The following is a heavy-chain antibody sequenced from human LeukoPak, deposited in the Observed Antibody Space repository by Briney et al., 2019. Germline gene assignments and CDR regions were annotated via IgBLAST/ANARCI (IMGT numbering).Heavy chain of an antibody. CDR3: AKDTWDYYDSSGYHTAQPTEYFQH. V-gene: IGHV3-23*01. D-gene: IGHD3-22*01. CDR2: ISGSGSNT. J-gene: IGHJ1*01. Sequence: PGGSLRLSCAASGFTFSSYAMSWVRQAPRKGLEWVSTISGSGSNTYHADSVKGRFTVSRDNSKNTLYLQMNSLRAEDPAVYHCAKDTWDYYDSSGYHTAQPTEYFQHWGQGTLVTVSS. CDR1: GFTFSSYA.